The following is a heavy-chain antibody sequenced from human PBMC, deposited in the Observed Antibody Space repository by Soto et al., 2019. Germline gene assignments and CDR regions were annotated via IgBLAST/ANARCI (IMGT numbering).Heavy chain of an antibody. V-gene: IGHV3-64D*06. CDR1: GFTFSSYA. CDR3: VKDHGYYYDSSGYSLDY. CDR2: ISGNGGST. J-gene: IGHJ4*02. Sequence: GGSLRLSCSASGFTFSSYAMHWVRQAPGKGLEYVSAISGNGGSTYYADSVKGRFTISRDNSKNTLYLQMGSLRAEDTAVYYCVKDHGYYYDSSGYSLDYWGQGTLVTVSS. D-gene: IGHD3-22*01.